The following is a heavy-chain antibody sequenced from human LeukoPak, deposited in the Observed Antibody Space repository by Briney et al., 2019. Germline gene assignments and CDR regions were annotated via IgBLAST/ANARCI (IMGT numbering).Heavy chain of an antibody. V-gene: IGHV1-2*02. CDR1: GYTFTGYY. CDR3: ARAPPTSGGNSGNWFDP. Sequence: ASVKVSCKASGYTFTGYYMHWVRQAPGQGLEWMGWINPNSGGTNYAQKFQGRVTMTRDTSISTAYMELSRLRSDDTAVYYCARAPPTSGGNSGNWFDPWGQGTLVTVSS. CDR2: INPNSGGT. J-gene: IGHJ5*02. D-gene: IGHD4-23*01.